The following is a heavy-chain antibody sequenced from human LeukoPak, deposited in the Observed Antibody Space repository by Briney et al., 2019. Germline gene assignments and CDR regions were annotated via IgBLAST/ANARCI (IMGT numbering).Heavy chain of an antibody. CDR2: ISGSGGST. J-gene: IGHJ5*02. Sequence: GGSLRLSCDASGFTFTYVAMNWVRQAPGKGLEWVSAISGSGGSTYYADSVKGRFTISRDNSKNTLYLQMNSLRAEDTAVYYCAKDPGIAAAGSYNWFDPWGQGTLVTVSS. V-gene: IGHV3-23*01. CDR3: AKDPGIAAAGSYNWFDP. CDR1: GFTFTYVA. D-gene: IGHD6-13*01.